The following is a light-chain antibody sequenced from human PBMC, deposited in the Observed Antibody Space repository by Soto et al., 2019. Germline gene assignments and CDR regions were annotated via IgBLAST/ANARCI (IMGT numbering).Light chain of an antibody. V-gene: IGKV3-11*01. Sequence: EIVLTQSPATLSLSPGERATLSCRASLSVSGSLAWYQQKPGQTPRLLIYDVSSRAAGIPARFSGSGSGTDFTRTITSLESEDFAVYYCQQGGTFGQGTKVDI. J-gene: IGKJ2*01. CDR3: QQGGT. CDR1: LSVSGS. CDR2: DVS.